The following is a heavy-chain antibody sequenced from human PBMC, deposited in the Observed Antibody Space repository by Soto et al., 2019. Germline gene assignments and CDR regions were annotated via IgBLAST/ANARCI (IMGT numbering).Heavy chain of an antibody. V-gene: IGHV4-30-4*01. D-gene: IGHD6-6*01. J-gene: IGHJ5*02. CDR2: IYYSGST. CDR3: ARGIAARPGNWFDP. CDR1: GGSISSGDYY. Sequence: SETLSLTCTVSGGSISSGDYYWSWIRQPPGKGLEWIGYIYYSGSTYYNPSLKSRVTISVDTSKNQFSLKLSSVTAADTAVYYCARGIAARPGNWFDPWGQGTLATVSS.